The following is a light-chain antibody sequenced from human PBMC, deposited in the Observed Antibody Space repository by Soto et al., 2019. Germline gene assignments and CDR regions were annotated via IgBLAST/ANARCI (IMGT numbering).Light chain of an antibody. V-gene: IGKV3-20*01. J-gene: IGKJ4*01. CDR3: QQYGSSPP. CDR1: QSVSSSY. Sequence: EIVLTQSPGTLSLSPGERATLSCRASQSVSSSYLAWYQQKPGQAPRLLIYGASSRATGIPDRFSGSGSGTHFTLTISRLEPEDFAVYYCQQYGSSPPFGGGTKVEIK. CDR2: GAS.